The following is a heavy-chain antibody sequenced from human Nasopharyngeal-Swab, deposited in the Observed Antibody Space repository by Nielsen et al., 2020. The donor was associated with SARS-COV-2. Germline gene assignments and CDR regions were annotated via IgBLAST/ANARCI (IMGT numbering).Heavy chain of an antibody. CDR1: GSSFSRYA. V-gene: IGHV3-23*01. D-gene: IGHD2-15*01. CDR3: ATELVVAAGGSYYYGMDV. Sequence: GESLKISCAASGSSFSRYAMNWVRQAPGKGLEWVSGISASGGSTDQADSVKGRFTISRDNSKNTLYLQMNSLRAEDTAVYYCATELVVAAGGSYYYGMDVWGQGTTVTVSS. CDR2: ISASGGST. J-gene: IGHJ6*02.